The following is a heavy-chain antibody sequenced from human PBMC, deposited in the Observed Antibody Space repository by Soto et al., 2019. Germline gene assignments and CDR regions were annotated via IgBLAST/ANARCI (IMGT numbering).Heavy chain of an antibody. Sequence: ASVKVSCKASGFTFTSSGVQWVRQARGQRLEWIGWIVVGSGNTNYAQKFQERVTMTRDMSTSTAYMELSSLRSEDTAVYYCSADHDSSALGNWFDPWGQGTLVTLSS. J-gene: IGHJ5*01. CDR3: SADHDSSALGNWFDP. V-gene: IGHV1-58*01. D-gene: IGHD3-22*01. CDR1: GFTFTSSG. CDR2: IVVGSGNT.